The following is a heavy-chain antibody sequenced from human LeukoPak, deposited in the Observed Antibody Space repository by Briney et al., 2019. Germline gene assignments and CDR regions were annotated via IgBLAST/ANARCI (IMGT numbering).Heavy chain of an antibody. D-gene: IGHD3-9*01. CDR3: ARGSTYDILTGRADFDY. J-gene: IGHJ4*02. CDR1: GFTFSDYY. CDR2: ISSSGSTI. Sequence: GGSLRLSCAASGFTFSDYYMSWIRQAPGKGLEWVSYISSSGSTIYYADSVKGRFTISRDNAKNLLYLQMNSLRAEDTAVYYCARGSTYDILTGRADFDYWGQGTLVTVSS. V-gene: IGHV3-11*01.